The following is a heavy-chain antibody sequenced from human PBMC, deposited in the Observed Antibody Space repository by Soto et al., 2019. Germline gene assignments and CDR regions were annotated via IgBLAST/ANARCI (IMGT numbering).Heavy chain of an antibody. V-gene: IGHV3-7*04. CDR3: ARGYSSSPLLEDYFDY. CDR1: GFTFSRHW. Sequence: EVQLVESGGGLVQPGGSLRLSCAASGFTFSRHWMTWVRQAPGKGLEWVANINPDGSEKFSVDSVKGRFTISRDNAKNSLYLQMNSLRAEDTAVYFCARGYSSSPLLEDYFDYWGQGALVTVSS. CDR2: INPDGSEK. J-gene: IGHJ4*02. D-gene: IGHD6-13*01.